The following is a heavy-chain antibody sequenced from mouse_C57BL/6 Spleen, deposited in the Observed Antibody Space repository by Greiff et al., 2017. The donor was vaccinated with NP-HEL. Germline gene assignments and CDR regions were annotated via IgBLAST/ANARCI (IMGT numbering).Heavy chain of an antibody. CDR2: ILPGSGST. V-gene: IGHV1-9*01. Sequence: QVQLQQSGAELMKSGASVKLSCKATGYTFTGYWIEWVKQRPGHGLEWIGEILPGSGSTNYNEKFKGKATFTADTSSNTAYMQLSSLTTEDSAIYYCARRGLYYDYGRFAYWGQGTLVTVSA. J-gene: IGHJ3*01. CDR3: ARRGLYYDYGRFAY. D-gene: IGHD2-4*01. CDR1: GYTFTGYW.